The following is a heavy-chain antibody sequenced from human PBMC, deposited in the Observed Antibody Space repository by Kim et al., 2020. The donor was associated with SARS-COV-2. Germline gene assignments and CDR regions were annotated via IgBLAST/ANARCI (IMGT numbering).Heavy chain of an antibody. J-gene: IGHJ4*02. V-gene: IGHV4-59*13. CDR1: GGSISTYY. Sequence: SETLSLTCTVSGGSISTYYWSWIRQPPGKGLEWIGYIYYSGSTNYNPSLKSRVTISVDTSKNQFSLKLSSVTAADTAVYYCARVWGGGWYYFDYWGQGTLVTVSS. D-gene: IGHD2-15*01. CDR2: IYYSGST. CDR3: ARVWGGGWYYFDY.